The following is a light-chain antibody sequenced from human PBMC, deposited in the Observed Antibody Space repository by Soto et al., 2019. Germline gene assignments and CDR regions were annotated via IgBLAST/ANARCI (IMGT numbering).Light chain of an antibody. J-gene: IGLJ1*01. Sequence: QSVLTQPPSVSGAPGQRVTISCTGSSSNIGAGYDVHWYQQLPGTAPKLLIYGNSNRPSGVPDRFSGSKSGTSASLAITGLQAEDEADYYCQSSDSSLSGDVFGTGTKLPVL. V-gene: IGLV1-40*01. CDR1: SSNIGAGYD. CDR2: GNS. CDR3: QSSDSSLSGDV.